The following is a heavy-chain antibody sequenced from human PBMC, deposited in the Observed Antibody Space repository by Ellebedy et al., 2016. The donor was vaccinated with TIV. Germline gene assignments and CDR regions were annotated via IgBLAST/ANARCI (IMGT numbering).Heavy chain of an antibody. D-gene: IGHD2-2*01. CDR1: GFTFSNYW. CDR2: IHNDGSAI. CDR3: VRGSSIYAMDV. Sequence: GGSLRLSXAASGFTFSNYWMHWVRQAPGKGLVWVSRIHNDGSAIDYADAVKGRFTISRDNAKNTVYLQMNSLRAEDTAVYFCVRGSSIYAMDVWGQGTTVTVSS. V-gene: IGHV3-74*01. J-gene: IGHJ6*02.